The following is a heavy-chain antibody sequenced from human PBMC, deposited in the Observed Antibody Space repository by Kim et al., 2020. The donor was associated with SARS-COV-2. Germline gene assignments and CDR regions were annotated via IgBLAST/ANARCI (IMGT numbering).Heavy chain of an antibody. CDR3: ARDSRPARYCSGGSCYSNY. CDR2: INPSGGST. CDR1: GYTFTSYY. V-gene: IGHV1-46*01. D-gene: IGHD2-15*01. Sequence: ASVKVSCKASGYTFTSYYMHWVRQAPGQGLEWMGIINPSGGSTSYAQKFQGRVTMTRDTSTSTVYMELSSLRSEDTAVYYCARDSRPARYCSGGSCYSNYWGQGTLVTVSS. J-gene: IGHJ4*02.